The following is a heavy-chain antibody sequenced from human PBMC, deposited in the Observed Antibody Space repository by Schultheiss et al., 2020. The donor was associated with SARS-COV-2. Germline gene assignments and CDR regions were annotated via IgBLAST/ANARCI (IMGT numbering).Heavy chain of an antibody. CDR3: TTVIPYSDDY. J-gene: IGHJ4*02. CDR2: ISYDGSNK. Sequence: LSLTCAASGFTFSSYGMHWVRQAPGKGLEWVAVISYDGSNKYYADSVKGRFTISRDDSKNTLYLQMNSLKTEDTAVYYCTTVIPYSDDYWGQGTLVTVSS. D-gene: IGHD6-13*01. CDR1: GFTFSSYG. V-gene: IGHV3-30*12.